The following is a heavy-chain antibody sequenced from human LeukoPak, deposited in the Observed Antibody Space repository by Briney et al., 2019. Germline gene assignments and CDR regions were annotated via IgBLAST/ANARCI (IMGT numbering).Heavy chain of an antibody. D-gene: IGHD1-26*01. J-gene: IGHJ4*02. CDR3: AKDLELAPFDY. CDR1: GFTFSSYG. V-gene: IGHV3-30*02. Sequence: GGSLRLSCAPSGFTFSSYGMHWVRQAPGKGLEWVAFIRYDGNDKHYADSVKGRFTISRDNSKDTLYLQMNSLGAEDTAVYYCAKDLELAPFDYWGQGTLVTVSS. CDR2: IRYDGNDK.